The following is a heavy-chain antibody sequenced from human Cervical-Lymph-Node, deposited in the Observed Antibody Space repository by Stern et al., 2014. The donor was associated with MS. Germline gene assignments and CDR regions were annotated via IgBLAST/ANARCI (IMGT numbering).Heavy chain of an antibody. Sequence: QVTLRESGPTLVKATQPLTLTCTFSGFALRNSGVSVAWIRQPPGKALEWLAVIYWDDEKLYSPSLKSRLSITKDASESQVVLTMTNMDPVDTATYYCTPSLHGDYYDAFDTWGQGTMVPVSS. CDR2: IYWDDEK. V-gene: IGHV2-5*02. J-gene: IGHJ3*02. CDR3: TPSLHGDYYDAFDT. D-gene: IGHD4-17*01. CDR1: GFALRNSGVS.